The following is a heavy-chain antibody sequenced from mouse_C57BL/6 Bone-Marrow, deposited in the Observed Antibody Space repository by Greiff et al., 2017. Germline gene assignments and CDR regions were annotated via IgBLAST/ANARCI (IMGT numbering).Heavy chain of an antibody. CDR3: AKAYGNYSWFAY. CDR1: GFTFSDSG. V-gene: IGHV5-17*01. CDR2: ISSGSSTI. D-gene: IGHD2-1*01. Sequence: EVKLMESGGGLVKPGGSLKLSCAASGFTFSDSGMHWVRQAPEKGLEWVAYISSGSSTIYYADTVKGRFTISRDNAKNTLFLQMTSLRSEDTAMYYCAKAYGNYSWFAYWGQGTLVTVSA. J-gene: IGHJ3*01.